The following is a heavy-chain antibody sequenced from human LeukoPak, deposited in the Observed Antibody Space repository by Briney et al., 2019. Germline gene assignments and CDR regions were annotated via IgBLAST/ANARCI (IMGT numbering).Heavy chain of an antibody. CDR3: ARGYYYGSGSYSMDY. V-gene: IGHV1-2*02. CDR1: GGTFSSYA. Sequence: ASVKVSCKASGGTFSSYAISWVRQAPGQGLEWMGWINPNSGGTNYAQKFQGRVTMTRDTSISTAYMELSRLRSDDTAVYYCARGYYYGSGSYSMDYWGQGTLVTVSS. D-gene: IGHD3-10*01. J-gene: IGHJ4*02. CDR2: INPNSGGT.